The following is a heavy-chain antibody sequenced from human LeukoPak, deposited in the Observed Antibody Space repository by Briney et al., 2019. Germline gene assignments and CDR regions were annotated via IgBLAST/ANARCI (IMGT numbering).Heavy chain of an antibody. D-gene: IGHD3-22*01. CDR1: GYTFTSYG. Sequence: GASVKLSCKASGYTFTSYGISWVRQAPGQGLEWVGWISASNGNTNYAQKLQGRVTMTTDTSTSTAYMELRSLRFDDTAVYYCARDSASDYYDSSGYSQKNFDYWGQGTLVTVSS. CDR3: ARDSASDYYDSSGYSQKNFDY. J-gene: IGHJ4*02. CDR2: ISASNGNT. V-gene: IGHV1-18*01.